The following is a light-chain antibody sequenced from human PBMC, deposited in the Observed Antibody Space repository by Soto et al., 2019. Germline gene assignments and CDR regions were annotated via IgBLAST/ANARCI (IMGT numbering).Light chain of an antibody. J-gene: IGKJ4*01. CDR1: LSVSSSY. V-gene: IGKV3-20*01. Sequence: EIVLTQSPGTLSLSPGERATLSCRANLSVSSSYLAWYQQKPGQAPRLLIYGASSRATGIPDRFSGSGSGTDFTLTISRLEPEDFAVYYCQQYGSSPLTFGGGTKVDIK. CDR3: QQYGSSPLT. CDR2: GAS.